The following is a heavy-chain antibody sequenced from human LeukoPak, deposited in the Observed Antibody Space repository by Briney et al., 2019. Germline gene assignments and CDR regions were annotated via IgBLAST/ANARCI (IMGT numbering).Heavy chain of an antibody. CDR1: GGSFSGYY. Sequence: PSETLSLTCAVYGGSFSGYYWSWIRQPPGKGLEWIGEINHSGSTNYNPSLKSRVTISVDTSKNQFSLKLSSVTAADTAVYYCARVGDIDPQGPWGQGTLVTVSS. D-gene: IGHD2-15*01. J-gene: IGHJ5*02. V-gene: IGHV4-34*01. CDR3: ARVGDIDPQGP. CDR2: INHSGST.